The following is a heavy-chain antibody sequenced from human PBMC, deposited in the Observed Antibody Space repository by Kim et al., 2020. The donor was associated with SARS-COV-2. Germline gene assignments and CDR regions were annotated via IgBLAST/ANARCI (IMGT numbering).Heavy chain of an antibody. Sequence: SSTTYADSVKGRFTISRGNAKNTLFLQMNSLRAEDAAVYYCARDGNGLGVWGQGTTVTVSS. CDR3: ARDGNGLGV. CDR2: SST. J-gene: IGHJ6*02. V-gene: IGHV3-74*01.